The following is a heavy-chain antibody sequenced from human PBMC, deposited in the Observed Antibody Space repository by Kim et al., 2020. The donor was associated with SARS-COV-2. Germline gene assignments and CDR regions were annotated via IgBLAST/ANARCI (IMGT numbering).Heavy chain of an antibody. D-gene: IGHD1-1*01. CDR2: IYYSGST. J-gene: IGHJ5*02. CDR1: GGSISSGGYY. Sequence: SETLSLTCTVSGGSISSGGYYWSWIRQHPGKGLEWIGYIYYSGSTYYNPSLKSRVTISVDTSKNQFSLKLSSVTAADTAVYYCARIQTGTTGDSWFDPWGQGTLVTVSS. V-gene: IGHV4-31*03. CDR3: ARIQTGTTGDSWFDP.